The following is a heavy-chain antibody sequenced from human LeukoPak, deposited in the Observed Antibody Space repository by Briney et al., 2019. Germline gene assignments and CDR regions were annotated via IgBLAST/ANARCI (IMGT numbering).Heavy chain of an antibody. D-gene: IGHD3-16*02. CDR2: IRYDGSKK. J-gene: IGHJ4*02. CDR3: AKGARRDLIEY. CDR1: GFTFSSYG. V-gene: IGHV3-30*02. Sequence: GGSLRLSCAASGFTFSSYGMHWVRQAPGKGLEWVAFIRYDGSKKYYGDSVKGRFTISRDNSNSKNTLYLQMNSLRAEDTAVYYCAKGARRDLIEYGGQATLVTVSS.